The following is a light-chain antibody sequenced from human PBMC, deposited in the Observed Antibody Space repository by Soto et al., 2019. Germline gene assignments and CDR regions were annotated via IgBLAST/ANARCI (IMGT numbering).Light chain of an antibody. CDR2: ANS. CDR1: SSNIGAGYD. V-gene: IGLV1-40*01. CDR3: QSYDTSLSVV. Sequence: QSVLTQPPSVSGAPGQRVTISCTGRSSNIGAGYDVHWYLQLPGTAPKLLIYANSNRPSGVPDRFFGSKSGTSASLAITGLQAEDEADYYCQSYDTSLSVVFGGGTKVTVL. J-gene: IGLJ2*01.